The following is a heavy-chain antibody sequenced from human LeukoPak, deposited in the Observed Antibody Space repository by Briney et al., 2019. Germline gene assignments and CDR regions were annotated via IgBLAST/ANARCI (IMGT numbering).Heavy chain of an antibody. CDR3: ASHTRPGYGGGENAFDI. V-gene: IGHV4-39*01. Sequence: SETQSLTCTVSGDSINSRSYYWDWIRQPPGKGLERYGNLYYGGNTRYNPSVKSRVTISADTSNNVFSLNLRSVTATDTAVYYCASHTRPGYGGGENAFDIWGQGTMVTVSS. D-gene: IGHD5-12*01. CDR2: LYYGGNT. CDR1: GDSINSRSYY. J-gene: IGHJ3*02.